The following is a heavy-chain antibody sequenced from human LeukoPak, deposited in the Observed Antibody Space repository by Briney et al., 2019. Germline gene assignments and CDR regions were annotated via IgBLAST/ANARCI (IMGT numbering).Heavy chain of an antibody. J-gene: IGHJ4*02. D-gene: IGHD4-17*01. CDR1: GYTFTSYG. CDR2: ISAYNGNT. CDR3: ARDPRDGDYDFGDY. Sequence: ASVNVSCKASGYTFTSYGVSWVRQAPGQGLEWMGWISAYNGNTNYAQKLQGRVTMTTDTSTSTAYMELRSLRSDDTAVYYCARDPRDGDYDFGDYWGQGTLVTVSS. V-gene: IGHV1-18*01.